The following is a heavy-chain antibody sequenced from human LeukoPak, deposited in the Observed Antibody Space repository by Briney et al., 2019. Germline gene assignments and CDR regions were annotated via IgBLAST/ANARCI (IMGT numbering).Heavy chain of an antibody. V-gene: IGHV1-18*01. Sequence: ASVKVSCKASGYMFAVFGITWVRQAPGQGLDWMGSIRVHNGDTNYAQKFQGRLTMTTDTSATTAYMELRSLKSDDTAVYYCARDRYDVGVAFDFWGQGTMVTVSS. CDR1: GYMFAVFG. CDR2: IRVHNGDT. D-gene: IGHD3-9*01. CDR3: ARDRYDVGVAFDF. J-gene: IGHJ3*01.